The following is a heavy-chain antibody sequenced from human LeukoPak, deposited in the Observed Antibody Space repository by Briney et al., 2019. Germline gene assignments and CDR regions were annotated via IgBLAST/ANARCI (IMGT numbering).Heavy chain of an antibody. CDR2: ITSGSSHI. D-gene: IGHD1-26*01. J-gene: IGHJ6*03. CDR1: GFTFSSYN. V-gene: IGHV3-21*01. Sequence: AGGSLRLSCAASGFTFSSYNMNWVRQTPGQGLEWVSSITSGSSHIYYADSVKGRFTISRDNAKSSLYLQMNGLRAEDTAIYYCARDPYSGSYGADYYYYMDVWGKGTTVTISS. CDR3: ARDPYSGSYGADYYYYMDV.